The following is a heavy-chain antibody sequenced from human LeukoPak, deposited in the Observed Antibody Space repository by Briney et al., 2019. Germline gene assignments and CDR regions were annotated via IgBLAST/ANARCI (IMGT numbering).Heavy chain of an antibody. V-gene: IGHV1-2*02. CDR1: GYTFTAYY. CDR2: INLDSGDT. Sequence: ASVKVSCKASGYTFTAYYVHWVRQAPGRGLEWMGWINLDSGDTSSAQRFQGRVTVTRDTSISTVYMELSRLRSDDTAVYYCARDYIDPGNYTPLGYWGQGTLVTVSS. CDR3: ARDYIDPGNYTPLGY. D-gene: IGHD1-7*01. J-gene: IGHJ4*02.